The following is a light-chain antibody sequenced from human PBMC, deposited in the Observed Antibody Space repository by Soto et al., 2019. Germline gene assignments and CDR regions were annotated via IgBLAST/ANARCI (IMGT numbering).Light chain of an antibody. CDR3: HQYGSSQT. CDR1: QSVSSSY. J-gene: IGKJ1*01. V-gene: IGKV3-20*01. Sequence: EIVLTQSPGTLSLSPGERVTLSCRASQSVSSSYLAWYQQKPGQAPMLLIYGASSRATGIPDRFSGSGSGTDFTLTISRLEPEDFAVYYCHQYGSSQTFXQGTKVDIK. CDR2: GAS.